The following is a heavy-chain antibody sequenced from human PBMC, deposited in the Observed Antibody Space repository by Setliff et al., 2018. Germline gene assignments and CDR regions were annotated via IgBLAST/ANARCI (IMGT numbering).Heavy chain of an antibody. D-gene: IGHD4-4*01. Sequence: ASVKVSCKASGYTFTDYAMHWVRQAPGQRLEWMGWINPGNGNTKYSQKFQGRVTITRDTSASTAYMELSSLRSDDMAVYYCARGRPTANPYYYYYMDVWGKGTTVTVSS. CDR1: GYTFTDYA. J-gene: IGHJ6*03. CDR3: ARGRPTANPYYYYYMDV. V-gene: IGHV1-3*01. CDR2: INPGNGNT.